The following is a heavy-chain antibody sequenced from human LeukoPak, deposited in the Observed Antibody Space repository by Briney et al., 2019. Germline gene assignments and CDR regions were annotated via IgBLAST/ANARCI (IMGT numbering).Heavy chain of an antibody. CDR3: ARPPSSRVDP. J-gene: IGHJ5*02. CDR1: GFTFSSYA. D-gene: IGHD2-2*01. V-gene: IGHV3-23*01. Sequence: GGSLRLSCAASGFTFSSYAMGWVRQAPGKGLEWVSTISGSGSGTYYADSVKGRFTVSRDNSKNTLYLQMNSLRAEDTAVYYCARPPSSRVDPWGQGTLVTVSS. CDR2: ISGSGSGT.